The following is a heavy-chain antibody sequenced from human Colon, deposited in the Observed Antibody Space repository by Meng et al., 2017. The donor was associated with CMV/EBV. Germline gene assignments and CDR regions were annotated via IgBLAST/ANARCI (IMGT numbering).Heavy chain of an antibody. CDR1: GGSFSGYY. Sequence: GQLQQWGAGLLKPSETLSLTCAVYGGSFSGYYWSWIRQPPGKGLEWIGEINHSGSTNYNPSLKSRVTISVDTSKNQFSLKLSSVTAADTAVYYCASPYYYDSSGYNNWGQGTLVTVSS. CDR3: ASPYYYDSSGYNN. CDR2: INHSGST. D-gene: IGHD3-22*01. V-gene: IGHV4-34*01. J-gene: IGHJ4*02.